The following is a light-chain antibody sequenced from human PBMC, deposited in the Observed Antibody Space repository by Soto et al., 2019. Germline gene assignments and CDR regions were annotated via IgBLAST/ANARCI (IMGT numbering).Light chain of an antibody. J-gene: IGKJ2*01. CDR1: QGVSSY. Sequence: EIVLTQSPATLSLSPGERATLSCRASQGVSSYLAWYQQKPGQAPRLLIYDASNRATGIPARFSGSGSGTDVTLTISSLEPEDFAIYYCQQRSNWPYTFGQGTKLEIK. V-gene: IGKV3-11*01. CDR2: DAS. CDR3: QQRSNWPYT.